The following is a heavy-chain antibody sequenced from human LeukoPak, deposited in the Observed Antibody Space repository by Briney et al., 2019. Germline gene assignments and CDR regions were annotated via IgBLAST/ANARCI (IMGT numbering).Heavy chain of an antibody. Sequence: GASVKVSCKASGYTFTGYYMHWVRQAPGQGLEWMGWINPKSGGTNYAQKFQGRVTMTRDTSISTVYMELSRLRSDDTAVYYCSRGPHWDPHFDFWGQGTLVTVSS. CDR3: SRGPHWDPHFDF. V-gene: IGHV1-2*02. J-gene: IGHJ4*02. D-gene: IGHD7-27*01. CDR2: INPKSGGT. CDR1: GYTFTGYY.